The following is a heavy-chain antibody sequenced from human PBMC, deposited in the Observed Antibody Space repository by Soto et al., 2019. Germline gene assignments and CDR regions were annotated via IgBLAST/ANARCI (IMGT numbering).Heavy chain of an antibody. D-gene: IGHD2-2*01. Sequence: QVQLQESGPGLVKPSQTLSLTCTVSGGSISSGGYYWSWIRQHPGKGLEWIGYIYYSGSTYYNPSLKSRGTISVDPSKNQCSLKLSSVTAADTAVYYCARGRTSSPTPGDYWGQGTLVTVSS. J-gene: IGHJ4*02. CDR1: GGSISSGGYY. CDR3: ARGRTSSPTPGDY. V-gene: IGHV4-31*03. CDR2: IYYSGST.